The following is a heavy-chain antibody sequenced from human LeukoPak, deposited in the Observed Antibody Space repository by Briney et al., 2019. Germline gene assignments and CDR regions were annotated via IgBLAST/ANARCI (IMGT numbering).Heavy chain of an antibody. J-gene: IGHJ4*02. CDR3: ARQLGSGLDY. CDR2: ISYRGSI. CDR1: GGSINSDSYY. V-gene: IGHV4-39*01. D-gene: IGHD6-19*01. Sequence: SETLSLTCTVPGGSINSDSYYWGWIRQPPGKGLEWIATISYRGSIYYNPSLKSRITISVDTSKNQISLRLRSVTAADTAVFYCARQLGSGLDYWGQGTPVTVSS.